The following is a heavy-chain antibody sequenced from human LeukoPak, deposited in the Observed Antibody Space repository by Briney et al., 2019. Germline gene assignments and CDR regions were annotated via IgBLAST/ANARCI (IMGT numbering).Heavy chain of an antibody. CDR2: IYHSGST. D-gene: IGHD1-1*01. CDR3: ARTGSPLRTHFDY. V-gene: IGHV4-30-2*02. Sequence: SETLSLTCAVSGGSIDVVNYYWSWFRQPPGKGLEWIGYIYHSGSTYYNLSLKNRITISIDTSKNQFSLKLSSVTAADTAVYYCARTGSPLRTHFDYWGQGTLVTVSS. J-gene: IGHJ4*02. CDR1: GGSIDVVNYY.